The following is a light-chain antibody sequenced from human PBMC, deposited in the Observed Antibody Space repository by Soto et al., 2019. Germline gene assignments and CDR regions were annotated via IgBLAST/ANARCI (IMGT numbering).Light chain of an antibody. CDR1: QSISSW. CDR2: KAS. V-gene: IGKV1-5*03. J-gene: IGKJ2*01. CDR3: QQYNSYSYT. Sequence: DIQMTQSPSTLSASVGDRVTSTCRASQSISSWLAWYQQKPGKAPNLLIYKASSLEVGVPSRFSGSGSGTEFTLTISSLQPDDFATYYCQQYNSYSYTFGQGTKVEIK.